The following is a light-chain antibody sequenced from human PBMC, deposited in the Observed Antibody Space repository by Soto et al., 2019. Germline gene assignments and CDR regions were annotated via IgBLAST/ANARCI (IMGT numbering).Light chain of an antibody. CDR1: SSNIGAGYD. CDR2: GNS. V-gene: IGLV1-40*01. Sequence: QSVLTQPPSVSGAPGQRVTISCTGSSSNIGAGYDVHWYQQLPGTAPKLLIYGNSNRPSGVPDRFSGSKSGTSASLAITGLQAQDEADYYCQSSDSSLSGRYVFGTGTKLTVL. J-gene: IGLJ1*01. CDR3: QSSDSSLSGRYV.